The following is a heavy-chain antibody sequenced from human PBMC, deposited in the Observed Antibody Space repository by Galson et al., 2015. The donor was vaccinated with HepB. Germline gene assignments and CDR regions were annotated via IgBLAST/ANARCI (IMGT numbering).Heavy chain of an antibody. V-gene: IGHV3-30*18. CDR3: AKDQNLYDSSDYSPHY. CDR2: ISYDGNKK. CDR1: GFSFSSYG. J-gene: IGHJ4*02. Sequence: SLRLSCAASGFSFSSYGMHWVRQAPGKGLEWVAVISYDGNKKYYADSVKGRFTISRDNSKNTLYLQMNSLRAEDTALYYCAKDQNLYDSSDYSPHYWGQGTLVTVSS. D-gene: IGHD3-22*01.